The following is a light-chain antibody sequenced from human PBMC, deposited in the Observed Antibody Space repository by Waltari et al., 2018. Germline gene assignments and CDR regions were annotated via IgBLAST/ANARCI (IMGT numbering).Light chain of an antibody. CDR3: QSSDTSLSGWI. V-gene: IGLV1-40*01. Sequence: QSVLTQPPSVSGAPGQRVTISCTGSSSNIGAGSDVTWYHQLPGAAPNLLIFGNNNRPSGVPDRFSGSKSGTSASLAIAGLQVEDEATYFCQSSDTSLSGWIFGGGTKLIVL. J-gene: IGLJ2*01. CDR1: SSNIGAGSD. CDR2: GNN.